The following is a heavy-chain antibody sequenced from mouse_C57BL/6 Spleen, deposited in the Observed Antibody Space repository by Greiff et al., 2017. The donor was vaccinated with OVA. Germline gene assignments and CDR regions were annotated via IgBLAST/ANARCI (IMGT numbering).Heavy chain of an antibody. CDR2: IYPGSGST. CDR1: GYTFTNYW. V-gene: IGHV1-55*01. Sequence: QVQLQQPGAELVKPGASVKMSCKASGYTFTNYWITWVKQRPGQGLEWIGDIYPGSGSTNYNEKFKSKATLTVDTSSSTAYMQLSSLTTEDSAIYYCARSYYGNSAWFAYWGQGTLVTVSA. J-gene: IGHJ3*01. D-gene: IGHD2-10*01. CDR3: ARSYYGNSAWFAY.